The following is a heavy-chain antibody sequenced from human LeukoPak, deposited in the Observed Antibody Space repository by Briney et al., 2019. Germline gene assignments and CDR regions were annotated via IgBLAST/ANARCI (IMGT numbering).Heavy chain of an antibody. CDR2: ISFHGSNK. CDR3: AKDWAVASTVGRFDS. J-gene: IGHJ5*01. CDR1: GFTFSSYG. Sequence: GGSLRLSCAASGFTFSSYGMHWVRQAPGKGLEWVAVISFHGSNKYYADSVKGRFTISRDNSKNTLYLQMNSLRPEDTAVYYCAKDWAVASTVGRFDSWGPGTLVTVSS. V-gene: IGHV3-30*18. D-gene: IGHD6-19*01.